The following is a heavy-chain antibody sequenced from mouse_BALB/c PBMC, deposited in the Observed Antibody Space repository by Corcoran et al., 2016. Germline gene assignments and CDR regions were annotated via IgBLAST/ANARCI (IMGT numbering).Heavy chain of an antibody. J-gene: IGHJ4*01. Sequence: EVQLQQSGAELVKPGASVKLSCTASGINIKDTYMHGVKQRPEQGLEWIGRIDPANGNTKYDPKFQGKATITADTSSNTAYLQLSSLTSEDTAVYYCAMDYWGQGTSVTVSS. CDR1: GINIKDTY. CDR2: IDPANGNT. V-gene: IGHV14-3*02. CDR3: AMDY.